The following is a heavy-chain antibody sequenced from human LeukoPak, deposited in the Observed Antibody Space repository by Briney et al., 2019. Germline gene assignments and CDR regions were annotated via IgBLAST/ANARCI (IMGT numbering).Heavy chain of an antibody. V-gene: IGHV4-59*01. CDR2: IYYSGST. CDR3: ARDRPGFDY. J-gene: IGHJ4*02. Sequence: PSETLSLTCTVSGGSISSYYWSWIRQPPGKGLEWIGYIYYSGSTNYNPSLKSRVTISVDTSKNQFSLKLSSVTAADTAVYYCARDRPGFDYWGQGTLVTVSS. CDR1: GGSISSYY.